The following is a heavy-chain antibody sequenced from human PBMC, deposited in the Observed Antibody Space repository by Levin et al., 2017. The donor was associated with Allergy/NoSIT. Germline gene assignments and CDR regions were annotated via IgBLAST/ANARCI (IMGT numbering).Heavy chain of an antibody. J-gene: IGHJ6*02. D-gene: IGHD5-18*01. Sequence: GGSLRLSCAASGFTFSSYAMSWVRQAPGKGLEWVSAISGSGGSTYYADSVKGRFTISRDNSKNTLYLQMNSLRAEDTAVYYCAKEPLRGYSYGSHMDVWGQGTTVTVSS. CDR3: AKEPLRGYSYGSHMDV. V-gene: IGHV3-23*01. CDR1: GFTFSSYA. CDR2: ISGSGGST.